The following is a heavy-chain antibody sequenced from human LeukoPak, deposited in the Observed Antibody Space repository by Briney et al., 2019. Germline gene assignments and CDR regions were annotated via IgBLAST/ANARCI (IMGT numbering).Heavy chain of an antibody. J-gene: IGHJ4*02. CDR3: ARGLRTSWLQPGDY. CDR2: MNPNSGNT. D-gene: IGHD5-24*01. Sequence: EASVKVSCKASGYTFTSYDINWVRQATGQGLEWMGWMNPNSGNTGYAQKFQGRVTITRNTSISTAYMELSSLRSEDTAVYYCARGLRTSWLQPGDYWGQGTLVTVSS. CDR1: GYTFTSYD. V-gene: IGHV1-8*03.